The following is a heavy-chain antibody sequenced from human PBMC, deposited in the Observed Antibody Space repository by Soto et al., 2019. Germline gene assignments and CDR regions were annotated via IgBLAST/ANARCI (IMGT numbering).Heavy chain of an antibody. CDR3: ARVVEYQLLYRRGDGNWFDP. D-gene: IGHD2-2*02. J-gene: IGHJ5*02. CDR1: GDSVSSNSAA. Sequence: KQSQTLSLTCAISGDSVSSNSAAWNWIRQSPSRGLEWLGRTYYRSKWYNDYAVSVKSRITINPDTSKNQFSLQLNSVTPEDTAVYYCARVVEYQLLYRRGDGNWFDPWGQGTLVTVSS. CDR2: TYYRSKWYN. V-gene: IGHV6-1*01.